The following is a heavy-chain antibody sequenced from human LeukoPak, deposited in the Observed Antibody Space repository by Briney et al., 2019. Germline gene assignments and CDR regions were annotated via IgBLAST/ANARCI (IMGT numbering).Heavy chain of an antibody. J-gene: IGHJ5*02. CDR2: SNPIGGST. D-gene: IGHD3-16*01. CDR1: GYTFTSYY. CDR3: PGDQGGFVR. V-gene: IGHV1-46*01. Sequence: ASEKVSCKASGYTFTSYYMHWGRQAPGQGLEWMGISNPIGGSTSYAHKFQGRDTMTTDTSTSTHHTELSSLRSEDTAVYSRPGDQGGFVRWGRGTLVTVSS.